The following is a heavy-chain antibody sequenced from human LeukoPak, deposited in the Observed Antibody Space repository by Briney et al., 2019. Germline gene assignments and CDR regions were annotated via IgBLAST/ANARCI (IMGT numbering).Heavy chain of an antibody. CDR1: GFTFSSYS. CDR3: ARQVPPSRYCSSTSCGGDY. Sequence: PGGSLRLSCAASGFTFSSYSMNWVRQAPGKGLEWVSSISSSSYIYYADSVKGRFTISRDNAKNSLYLQMNSLRAEDTAVYYCARQVPPSRYCSSTSCGGDYWGQGTLVTVSS. J-gene: IGHJ4*02. CDR2: ISSSSYI. V-gene: IGHV3-21*01. D-gene: IGHD2-2*01.